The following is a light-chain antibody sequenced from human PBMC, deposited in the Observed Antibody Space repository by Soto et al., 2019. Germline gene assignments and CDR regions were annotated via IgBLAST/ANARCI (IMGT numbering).Light chain of an antibody. V-gene: IGLV2-14*01. CDR2: EVT. CDR3: CSWTSSTTYV. CDR1: SSDVGRYNY. J-gene: IGLJ1*01. Sequence: QSALTQPASVSGSPGQSITISCTGTSSDVGRYNYVSWYQHLPGKAPKLIIYEVTNRPSGVSNRFSGSKSGNRASLTISGLQAEDEGDDYCCSWTSSTTYVFGTGTKVTVL.